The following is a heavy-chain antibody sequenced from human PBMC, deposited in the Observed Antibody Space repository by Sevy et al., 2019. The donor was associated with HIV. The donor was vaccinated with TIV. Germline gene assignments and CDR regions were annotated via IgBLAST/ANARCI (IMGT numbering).Heavy chain of an antibody. J-gene: IGHJ4*02. V-gene: IGHV3-30-3*01. CDR2: ISYDGSHK. CDR3: ARGRGSSWSSFDY. Sequence: GGSLRLSCAASGFIFGSYAMNWVRQAPGKGLEWVAVISYDGSHKYYADSVKGRFTISRDSPKNTLYLQMHSLRTDDTAVYYCARGRGSSWSSFDYWGQGTLVTVSS. CDR1: GFIFGSYA. D-gene: IGHD6-13*01.